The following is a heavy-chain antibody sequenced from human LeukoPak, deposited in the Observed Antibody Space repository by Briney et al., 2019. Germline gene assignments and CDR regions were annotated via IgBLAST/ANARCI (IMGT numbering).Heavy chain of an antibody. Sequence: ASVTVSCKASGGTFRSYAINWVRRAPGQGLEWMGGIIPMFGTANHAQKFQGRVTITADESTSTAYMELSSLRSEDTAVYYSATEMELTRARARRIPYYFDHWGRGTLVTVSP. J-gene: IGHJ4*02. CDR1: GGTFRSYA. CDR3: ATEMELTRARARRIPYYFDH. D-gene: IGHD3-10*01. CDR2: IIPMFGTA. V-gene: IGHV1-69*13.